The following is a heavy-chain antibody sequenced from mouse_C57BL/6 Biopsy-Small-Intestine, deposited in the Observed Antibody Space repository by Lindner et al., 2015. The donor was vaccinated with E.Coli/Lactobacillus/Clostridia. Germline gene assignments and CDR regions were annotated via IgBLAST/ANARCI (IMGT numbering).Heavy chain of an antibody. CDR3: TVYYGNHWFAY. CDR2: IDPEDGKT. J-gene: IGHJ3*01. D-gene: IGHD2-1*01. V-gene: IGHV14-2*01. Sequence: VQLQESGAELVKPGASVKLSCTASGFNIKDYYIHWMKQRTEEGLEWIGRIDPEDGKTKCAPKFQGKATITADTSSNTAYLQLSSLTSEDTAVYYCTVYYGNHWFAYWGQGTLVTVSA. CDR1: GFNIKDYY.